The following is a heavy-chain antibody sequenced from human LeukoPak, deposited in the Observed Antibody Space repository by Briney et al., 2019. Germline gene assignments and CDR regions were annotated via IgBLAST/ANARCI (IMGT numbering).Heavy chain of an antibody. CDR2: INPNSGGT. CDR1: GYTFTGYY. D-gene: IGHD4-17*01. Sequence: PTASVKVSCKASGYTFTGYYMHWVRQAPGQGLEWMGWINPNSGGTNYAQKFQGRVTMTRDTSISTAYMELSRLRSDDTAVYYCARDLTVEAWFDPWGQGTLVTVSS. CDR3: ARDLTVEAWFDP. J-gene: IGHJ5*02. V-gene: IGHV1-2*02.